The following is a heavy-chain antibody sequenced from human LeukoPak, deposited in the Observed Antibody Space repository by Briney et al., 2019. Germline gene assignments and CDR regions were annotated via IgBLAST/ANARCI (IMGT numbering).Heavy chain of an antibody. J-gene: IGHJ4*02. CDR2: IYTTGRT. CDR3: ARHGAAAGPGAYYFDY. V-gene: IGHV4-61*09. Sequence: SQTLSLTCTVSGGSITSGSYYWSWIRQPAGKELEWIGHIYTTGRTSYNPSPKSRVTISIDTSKNQFSLKLSSVTAADTAVYYCARHGAAAGPGAYYFDYWGQGTLVTVSS. CDR1: GGSITSGSYY. D-gene: IGHD6-13*01.